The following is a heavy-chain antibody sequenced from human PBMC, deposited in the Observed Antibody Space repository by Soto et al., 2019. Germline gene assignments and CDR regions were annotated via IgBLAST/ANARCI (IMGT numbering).Heavy chain of an antibody. CDR2: VSHSGSYT. V-gene: IGHV3-11*05. CDR3: AKDEAYCSGGTCFLDY. D-gene: IGHD2-15*01. CDR1: GFSFSDNF. J-gene: IGHJ4*02. Sequence: QVQLVESGGGLVKPGGSLRLSCAASGFSFSDNFMSWIRQAPGKGLQWVSYVSHSGSYTDYADSVKGRFTISRDNAKNTLYLQMNSLRAEDTAVYYCAKDEAYCSGGTCFLDYWGQGTLVTVSS.